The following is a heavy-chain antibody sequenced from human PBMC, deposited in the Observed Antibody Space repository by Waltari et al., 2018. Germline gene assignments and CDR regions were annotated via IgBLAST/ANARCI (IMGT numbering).Heavy chain of an antibody. D-gene: IGHD2-2*01. V-gene: IGHV3-21*01. J-gene: IGHJ4*02. Sequence: EVQLVESGGGLVKPGGSLRLSCAASGFTFSSYSMTWVRQAPGKGLESVLSISSSSSYIYYADSVKGRFTISSDNAKNSLYLQMNSLQAEDTAVYYCSRGVGPPGYWGQGTLVTVSS. CDR1: GFTFSSYS. CDR2: ISSSSSYI. CDR3: SRGVGPPGY.